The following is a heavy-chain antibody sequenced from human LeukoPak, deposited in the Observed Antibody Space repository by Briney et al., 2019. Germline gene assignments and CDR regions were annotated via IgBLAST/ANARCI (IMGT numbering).Heavy chain of an antibody. CDR3: ARRRFLRGPDVVNPFDY. CDR2: IYYSGST. D-gene: IGHD5/OR15-5a*01. V-gene: IGHV4-59*01. CDR1: GGSISSYY. Sequence: PSETLSLTCTVSGGSISSYYWSWIRQPPGKGLEWIGYIYYSGSTNYKPSLKSRVTISVDTSKNQFSLKLSSVTAADTAVYYCARRRFLRGPDVVNPFDYWGQGTLVTVSS. J-gene: IGHJ4*02.